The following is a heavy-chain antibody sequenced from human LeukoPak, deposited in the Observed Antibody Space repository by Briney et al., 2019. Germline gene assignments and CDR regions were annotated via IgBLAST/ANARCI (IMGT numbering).Heavy chain of an antibody. J-gene: IGHJ3*02. V-gene: IGHV3-7*01. CDR3: ARWGSELPDDAFDI. CDR2: IRQDGSEK. D-gene: IGHD6-25*01. Sequence: PGGSLRLSCVASGFTFSRYWMSWVRQAPGKGLEWVANIRQDGSEKHYLDSVKGRITISRDNAKNSLYLQMNSLRAEDTAVYYCARWGSELPDDAFDIWGQGTMVTVSS. CDR1: GFTFSRYW.